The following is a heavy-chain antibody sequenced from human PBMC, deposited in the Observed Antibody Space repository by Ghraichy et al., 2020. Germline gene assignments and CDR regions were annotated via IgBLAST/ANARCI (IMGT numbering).Heavy chain of an antibody. CDR3: VRTFYNSPDN. Sequence: GGSQRLSCAASGFTFSSYWMHWVRQAPGPGLVWVSRINTDGSSTTYADSVKGRFTISRDNAQNTLFLQMNSLRAEDTAVYYCVRTFYNSPDNLGQGTLVTVSS. CDR2: INTDGSST. D-gene: IGHD3-10*01. V-gene: IGHV3-74*01. CDR1: GFTFSSYW. J-gene: IGHJ4*02.